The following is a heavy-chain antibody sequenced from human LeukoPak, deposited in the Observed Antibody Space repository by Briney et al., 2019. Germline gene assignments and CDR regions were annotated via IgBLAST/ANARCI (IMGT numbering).Heavy chain of an antibody. CDR3: HTYYYDSSGLYYFDY. V-gene: IGHV1-2*06. Sequence: ASVKVSCKSSGYTFTGYYIHWVRQAPGQGLEWMGRINPNSGGTNYAQKFQGRVTMTRDTSISTAYMELSRLRSDDTAVYYCHTYYYDSSGLYYFDYWGQGTLVTVSS. D-gene: IGHD3-22*01. CDR2: INPNSGGT. J-gene: IGHJ4*02. CDR1: GYTFTGYY.